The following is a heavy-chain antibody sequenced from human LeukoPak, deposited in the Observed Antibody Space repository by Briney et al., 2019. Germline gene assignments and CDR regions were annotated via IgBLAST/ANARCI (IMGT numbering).Heavy chain of an antibody. V-gene: IGHV3-7*03. CDR3: AKDFTSKYDSSGYSSY. CDR2: IKQDGSEK. CDR1: GFTFSNYW. D-gene: IGHD3-22*01. J-gene: IGHJ4*02. Sequence: PGGSLRLSCAASGFTFSNYWMSWVRQAPGKGLEWVANIKQDGSEKYYVDSVKGRFTISRDNSKNTLYLQMNSLRAEDTAVYYCAKDFTSKYDSSGYSSYWGQGTLVTVSS.